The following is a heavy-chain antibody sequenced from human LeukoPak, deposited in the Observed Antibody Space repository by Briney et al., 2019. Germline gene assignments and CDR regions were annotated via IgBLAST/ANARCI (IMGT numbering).Heavy chain of an antibody. D-gene: IGHD3-9*01. J-gene: IGHJ4*02. V-gene: IGHV1-69*05. CDR1: GYTFTGYY. CDR3: ARDRAGYYLDY. Sequence: SVKVSCKASGYTFTGYYMHWVRQAPGQGLESMGRIIPIFGTANYAQKFQGRVTITTDESTSTAYMELSSLRSEDTAVYYCARDRAGYYLDYWGQGTLVTVSS. CDR2: IIPIFGTA.